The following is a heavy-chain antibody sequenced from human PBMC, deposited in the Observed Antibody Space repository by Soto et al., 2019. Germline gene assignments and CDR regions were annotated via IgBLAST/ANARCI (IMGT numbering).Heavy chain of an antibody. CDR3: ANDARFNWNGDWFDP. J-gene: IGHJ5*02. V-gene: IGHV3-23*01. D-gene: IGHD1-20*01. CDR1: GFTFSSYA. CDR2: ISGSGGST. Sequence: EVQLLESGGGLVQPGGSLRLSCAASGFTFSSYAISWVLQAPGKGVEWVSAISGSGGSTYYADSVKGRFTLSRDNSKNTLYLQMNSMRAEDTDVYYCANDARFNWNGDWFDPWGQGTLVTVSS.